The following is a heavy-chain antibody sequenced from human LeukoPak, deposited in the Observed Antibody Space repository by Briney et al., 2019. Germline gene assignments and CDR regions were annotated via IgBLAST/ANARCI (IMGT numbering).Heavy chain of an antibody. CDR3: AKARPSLGYYYGMDV. Sequence: PGGSLRLSCAASGFTFDDYAMHWVRQAPGKGLEWVSGISWNSGSIGYADSVKGRFTISRDNAKNSLYLQMNSLRAEDTALYYCAKARPSLGYYYGMDVWGQGTTVTVSS. V-gene: IGHV3-9*01. CDR1: GFTFDDYA. CDR2: ISWNSGSI. D-gene: IGHD7-27*01. J-gene: IGHJ6*02.